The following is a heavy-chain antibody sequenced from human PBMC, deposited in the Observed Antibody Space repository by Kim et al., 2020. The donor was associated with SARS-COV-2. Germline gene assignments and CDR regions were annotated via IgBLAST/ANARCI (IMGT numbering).Heavy chain of an antibody. CDR1: GFTFSRRW. J-gene: IGHJ3*02. CDR2: INPDGSIK. V-gene: IGHV3-74*01. CDR3: TKDISRAFDI. Sequence: GGSLRLSCSTSGFTFSRRWMHWVRQAPGKGLEWVSTINPDGSIKRYTDSMKGRITISRDNADNTMYLQVCSLRAEDTAMYHCTKDISRAFDIWGQGTLVTVSS. D-gene: IGHD3-9*01.